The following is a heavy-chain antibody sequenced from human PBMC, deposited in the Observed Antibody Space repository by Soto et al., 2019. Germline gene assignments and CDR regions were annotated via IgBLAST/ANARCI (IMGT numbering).Heavy chain of an antibody. J-gene: IGHJ4*02. CDR2: IWYDGSNK. V-gene: IGHV3-33*01. Sequence: QVQLVESGGGVVQPGRSLRLSCAASGFTFSSYGMHWVRQAPGKGLEWVAVIWYDGSNKYYADSVKGRFTISRDNSKNSLYLKMNILGAEGTAVYYCARGYDLDSSAWFDYWGQGTLVTVSS. D-gene: IGHD3-22*01. CDR3: ARGYDLDSSAWFDY. CDR1: GFTFSSYG.